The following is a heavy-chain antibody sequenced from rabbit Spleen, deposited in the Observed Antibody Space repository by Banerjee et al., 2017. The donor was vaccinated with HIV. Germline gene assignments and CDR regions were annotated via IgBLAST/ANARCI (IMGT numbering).Heavy chain of an antibody. CDR3: ARDTSSSFSSYGMDL. V-gene: IGHV1S45*01. CDR1: GVSFSSSSY. J-gene: IGHJ6*01. CDR2: IDTGSSGFT. Sequence: QEQLVESGGGLVKPGASLTLTCIASGVSFSSSSYMCWVRQAPGKGLEWIACIDTGSSGFTYFATWAKGRFTCSKTSSTTVTLQLTRLTAADTATYFCARDTSSSFSSYGMDLWGPGTLVTVS. D-gene: IGHD1-1*01.